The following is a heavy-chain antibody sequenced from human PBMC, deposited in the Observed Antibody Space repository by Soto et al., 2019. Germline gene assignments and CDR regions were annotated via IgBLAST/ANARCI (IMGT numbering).Heavy chain of an antibody. V-gene: IGHV4-30-4*01. CDR1: GGSISSGGYC. CDR2: IYYSGST. D-gene: IGHD3-22*01. CDR3: ARGPRYYYYDSSGYWS. J-gene: IGHJ4*02. Sequence: SETLSLTCTVSGGSISSGGYCWSWIRKPPGKGLEWIGYIYYSGSTYYNPSLKSRVTISVDTSKNQFSLKLSSVTAADTAVYYCARGPRYYYYDSSGYWSWGQGTLVTSPQ.